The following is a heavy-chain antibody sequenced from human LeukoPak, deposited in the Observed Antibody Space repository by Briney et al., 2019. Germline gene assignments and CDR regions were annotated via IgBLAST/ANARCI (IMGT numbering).Heavy chain of an antibody. V-gene: IGHV4-59*11. Sequence: PSETLSLTCAVYGGSISSHYWSWIRQPPGKGLEWIGYIYYSGSTNYNPSLKSRVTISVDTSKNQFSLKLSSVTAADTAVYYCARDGFLTAHNWYFDLWGRGTLVTVSS. J-gene: IGHJ2*01. D-gene: IGHD3-10*01. CDR1: GGSISSHY. CDR3: ARDGFLTAHNWYFDL. CDR2: IYYSGST.